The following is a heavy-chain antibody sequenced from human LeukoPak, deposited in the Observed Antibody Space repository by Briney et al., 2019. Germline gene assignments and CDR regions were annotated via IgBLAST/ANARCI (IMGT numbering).Heavy chain of an antibody. V-gene: IGHV4-34*01. Sequence: PSETLSLTCAVYGGSFSGYYWSWIRQPPGKGLEWIGEINHSGSTNYNPSLKSRVTISVDKSKNQFSLKLSSVTAADTAVYYCARGSSYYHYMDVWGKGTTVTVSS. J-gene: IGHJ6*03. CDR1: GGSFSGYY. CDR2: INHSGST. CDR3: ARGSSYYHYMDV. D-gene: IGHD2-2*01.